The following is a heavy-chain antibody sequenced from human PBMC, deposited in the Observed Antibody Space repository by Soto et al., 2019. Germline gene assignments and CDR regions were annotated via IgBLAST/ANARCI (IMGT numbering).Heavy chain of an antibody. CDR2: IDPSDSYT. J-gene: IGHJ4*02. Sequence: PGKSLKISCKGSGYSFTSYWISWVRQMPGKGLEWMGRIDPSDSYTNYSPSFQGHVTISADKSISTAYLQWSSLKASDTAMYYCARQIDSSGPNDYWAREPWSPSPQ. CDR3: ARQIDSSGPNDY. V-gene: IGHV5-10-1*01. CDR1: GYSFTSYW. D-gene: IGHD6-19*01.